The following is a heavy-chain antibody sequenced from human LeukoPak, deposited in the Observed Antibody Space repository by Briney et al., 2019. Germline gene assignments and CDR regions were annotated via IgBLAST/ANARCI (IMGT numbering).Heavy chain of an antibody. CDR3: ARTLSRIYGSGSYYYMDV. J-gene: IGHJ6*03. D-gene: IGHD3-10*01. V-gene: IGHV1-69*06. CDR1: GYTFTGYY. CDR2: IIPIFGTA. Sequence: ASVKVSCKASGYTFTGYYMHWVRQAPGQGLEWMGGIIPIFGTANYAQKFQGRVTITADKSTSTAYMELSSLRSEDTAVYYCARTLSRIYGSGSYYYMDVWGKGTTVTVSS.